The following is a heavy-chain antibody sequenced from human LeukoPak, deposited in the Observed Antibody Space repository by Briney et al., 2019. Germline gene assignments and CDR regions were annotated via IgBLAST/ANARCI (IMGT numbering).Heavy chain of an antibody. Sequence: SQTLSLTCTVSGGSIRSGSYYWSWIRQPPGKGLECLGYIYYSESTNYNPSLKSRVTISVDTSKNQFSLKLSSVTAADTAVYYCARVGYSSSWFDYWGQGTLVTVSS. CDR2: IYYSEST. CDR3: ARVGYSSSWFDY. J-gene: IGHJ4*02. CDR1: GGSIRSGSYY. V-gene: IGHV4-61*01. D-gene: IGHD6-13*01.